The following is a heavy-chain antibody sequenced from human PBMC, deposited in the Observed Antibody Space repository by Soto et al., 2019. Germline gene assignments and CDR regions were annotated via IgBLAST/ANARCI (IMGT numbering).Heavy chain of an antibody. CDR3: VRHVTGPGYYYNYGMDV. J-gene: IGHJ6*02. CDR2: LYYSGST. Sequence: QLQLQESGPGLVKPSETLSLTCTGSGGSISSSSYYWGWIRQPPGKGLEWIGSLYYSGSTYFNPSLKSRVTISVDTSKNQFSLKLSSLTAADTAIYYCVRHVTGPGYYYNYGMDVWGQGTTVTVSS. V-gene: IGHV4-39*01. CDR1: GGSISSSSYY.